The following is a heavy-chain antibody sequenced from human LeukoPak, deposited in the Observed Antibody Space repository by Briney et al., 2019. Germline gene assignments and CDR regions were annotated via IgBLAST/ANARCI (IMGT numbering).Heavy chain of an antibody. CDR3: ARHLSSGWYGGAFDI. CDR1: GGSISSYY. V-gene: IGHV4-4*07. D-gene: IGHD6-19*01. Sequence: SETLSLTCTVSGGSISSYYWSWIRQPAGKGLEWIGRIYTSGSTNYNPSLKSRVTMSVDTSKNQFSLKLSSVTAADTAVYYCARHLSSGWYGGAFDIWGQGTMVTVSS. J-gene: IGHJ3*02. CDR2: IYTSGST.